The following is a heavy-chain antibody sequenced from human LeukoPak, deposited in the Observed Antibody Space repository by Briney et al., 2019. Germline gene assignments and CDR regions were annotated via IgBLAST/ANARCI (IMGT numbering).Heavy chain of an antibody. J-gene: IGHJ4*02. Sequence: PGGSLRLSCAASGFTFTNAWMSWVRQAPGKGLEWVGRIRSKTDGGTIDYAAPVKGRFIISRDDSKNTLYLQMNNLKTEDTAVHYCVIEGNCGGGSCFDFWGQGTRVTVSS. CDR2: IRSKTDGGTI. CDR1: GFTFTNAW. D-gene: IGHD2-15*01. V-gene: IGHV3-15*01. CDR3: VIEGNCGGGSCFDF.